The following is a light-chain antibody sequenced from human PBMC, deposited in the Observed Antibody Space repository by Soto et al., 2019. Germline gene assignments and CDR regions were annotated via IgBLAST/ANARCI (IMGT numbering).Light chain of an antibody. CDR3: QQYGSSRLT. CDR2: GAS. V-gene: IGKV3-20*01. J-gene: IGKJ1*01. CDR1: QSVSSSY. Sequence: EIVLTQSPGTLSLSPGERATLSCRASQSVSSSYLAWYQQKPGQAPRLLIYGASSRATGIPDRFSGSGSGTEFTLTISRLEPGDFAVYYCQQYGSSRLTFGQGTKVEIK.